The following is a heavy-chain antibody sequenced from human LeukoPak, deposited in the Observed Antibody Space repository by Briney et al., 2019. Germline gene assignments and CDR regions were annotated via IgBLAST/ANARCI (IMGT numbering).Heavy chain of an antibody. CDR1: RGSIGSGGYY. CDR2: IYYSGST. J-gene: IGHJ5*02. CDR3: ARGPEGYDFWSGYYNWFDP. Sequence: SQTLSLTCTVSRGSIGSGGYYWSWIRQHPGKGLEWIGYIYYSGSTYYNPSLKSRVTLSVDTSKNQFSLKLSSVTAADTAVYYCARGPEGYDFWSGYYNWFDPWGQGTLVTVSS. V-gene: IGHV4-31*03. D-gene: IGHD3-3*01.